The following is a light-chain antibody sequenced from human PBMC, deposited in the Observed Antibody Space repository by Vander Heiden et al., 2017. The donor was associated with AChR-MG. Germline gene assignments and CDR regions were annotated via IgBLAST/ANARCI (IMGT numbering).Light chain of an antibody. J-gene: IGKJ1*01. CDR1: QNIGSS. CDR2: KAS. CDR3: QQYKHGWT. Sequence: DIQMTQSPSALSTSVGDRVTITCRASQNIGSSLAWYQQKPGKAPNLLISKASSLESGVPSRFSGSGSGTEFTLTISSLQPDDLATYYCQQYKHGWTFGLGTKVAIK. V-gene: IGKV1-5*03.